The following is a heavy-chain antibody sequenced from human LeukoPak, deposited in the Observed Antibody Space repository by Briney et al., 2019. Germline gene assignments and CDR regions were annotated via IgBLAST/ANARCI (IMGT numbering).Heavy chain of an antibody. Sequence: GASVKVSCKASGYTFTSYDINWVRQATGQGLEWMGWMNPNSGNTGYAQKFQGRVTMTRNTSISTAYMELSSLRSEDTAVYYCARSRSRRGVIRYYYYYYMDVWGKGTTVTVSS. CDR1: GYTFTSYD. CDR3: ARSRSRRGVIRYYYYYYMDV. V-gene: IGHV1-8*01. D-gene: IGHD3-10*01. J-gene: IGHJ6*03. CDR2: MNPNSGNT.